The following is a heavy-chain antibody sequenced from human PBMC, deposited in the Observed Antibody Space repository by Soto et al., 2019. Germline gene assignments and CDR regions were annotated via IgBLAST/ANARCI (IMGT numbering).Heavy chain of an antibody. J-gene: IGHJ4*02. CDR2: VYYSGST. Sequence: QVQLQESGPGLVKPSQTLSLTCSVSGDSISSGGYYWSWIRQPPGKGLEWIGYVYYSGSTDYNPSLKSRITISVDRSKNQFSLKLSSVTAADTAVYYCARGDYYDSSGVTRFDYWGQGTLVTVSS. D-gene: IGHD3-22*01. CDR1: GDSISSGGYY. CDR3: ARGDYYDSSGVTRFDY. V-gene: IGHV4-30-4*08.